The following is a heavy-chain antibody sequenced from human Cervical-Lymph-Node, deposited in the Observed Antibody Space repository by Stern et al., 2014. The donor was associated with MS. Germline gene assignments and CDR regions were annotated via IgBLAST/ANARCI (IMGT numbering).Heavy chain of an antibody. Sequence: VQLVESGGGLVKPGGSLRLSWAASGFTFKEYTMNWVRQAPGKGLEWVSSISGDSGDIHYEGSEKGRLTISRDNLKKSLYLQMNSLRAEDTAFYYCAREDYTQDFDYWGRGTLVIVSS. CDR3: AREDYTQDFDY. V-gene: IGHV3-21*04. J-gene: IGHJ4*02. CDR2: ISGDSGDI. CDR1: GFTFKEYT. D-gene: IGHD4-11*01.